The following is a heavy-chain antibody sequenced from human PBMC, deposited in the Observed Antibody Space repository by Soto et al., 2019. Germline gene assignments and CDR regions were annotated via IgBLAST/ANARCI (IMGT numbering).Heavy chain of an antibody. D-gene: IGHD2-15*01. Sequence: QVQLVQSGAEVKKPGSSVKVSCKASGGTFSNYAITWVRQAPGQGLEWLGRIIPIFGSANYAQKFQGRVTITAEESTTTAYTELSSLRSADTAVYYCAKDVGKDGCFGNWLYPWGQGTLVTVSS. J-gene: IGHJ5*02. CDR3: AKDVGKDGCFGNWLYP. CDR1: GGTFSNYA. V-gene: IGHV1-69*15. CDR2: IIPIFGSA.